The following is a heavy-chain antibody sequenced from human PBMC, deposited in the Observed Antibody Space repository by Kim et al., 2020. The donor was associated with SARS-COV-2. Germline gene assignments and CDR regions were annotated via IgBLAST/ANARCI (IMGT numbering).Heavy chain of an antibody. D-gene: IGHD3-22*01. CDR3: ARDGMYYYDSSGYYYGGYFGF. J-gene: IGHJ4*02. CDR2: IWYDGSNK. V-gene: IGHV3-33*01. Sequence: GGSLRLSCAASGFTFSSYGMHWVRQAPGKGLEWVAVIWYDGSNKYYADSVKGRFTISRDNSKNTLYLQMNSLRAEDTAVYYCARDGMYYYDSSGYYYGGYFGFWGPGTLVTVPP. CDR1: GFTFSSYG.